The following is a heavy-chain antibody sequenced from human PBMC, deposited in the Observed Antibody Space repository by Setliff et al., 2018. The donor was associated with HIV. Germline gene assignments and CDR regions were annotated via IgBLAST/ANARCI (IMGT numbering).Heavy chain of an antibody. CDR3: ASDAGPHHGSCPPLEY. Sequence: SETMSLTCTVSGGSISRYYWSWIRQPAGKGLEWDGRIYPSGNINYNPSLKSRPTMSIDTSKNQFSLKLSSVTATDTAVYYCASDAGPHHGSCPPLEYWGQGIQVTVSS. J-gene: IGHJ4*02. CDR2: IYPSGNI. D-gene: IGHD3-10*01. CDR1: GGSISRYY. V-gene: IGHV4-4*07.